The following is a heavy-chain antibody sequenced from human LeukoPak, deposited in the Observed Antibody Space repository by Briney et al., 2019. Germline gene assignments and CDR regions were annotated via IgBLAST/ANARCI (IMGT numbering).Heavy chain of an antibody. V-gene: IGHV4-59*08. CDR3: ASEDHYGSGSYPY. D-gene: IGHD3-10*01. J-gene: IGHJ4*02. CDR1: GGSISSYY. CDR2: IYYSGNS. Sequence: PSETLSLTCTVSGGSISSYYWSWIRQPPGKGLEWIGFIYYSGNSNYNPSLKSRVTISVDTSKNQFSLRLSSVTAADTAVYYCASEDHYGSGSYPYWGQGTLVTVSS.